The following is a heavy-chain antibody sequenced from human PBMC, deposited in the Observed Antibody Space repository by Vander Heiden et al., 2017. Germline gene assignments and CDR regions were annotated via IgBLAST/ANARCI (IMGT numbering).Heavy chain of an antibody. Sequence: QVQLQQWGAGVLKPSETLSLTCAVYGGSFSGYYWSWIRQPPGKGLEWIGEINHSGRTNYNPSRNSRVTISVDTAKNQFSLKLSSVTAAETAVYYCAGYYYDSSGYSNWFDPGGQGTLVTVSS. J-gene: IGHJ5*02. CDR3: AGYYYDSSGYSNWFDP. D-gene: IGHD3-22*01. V-gene: IGHV4-34*01. CDR1: GGSFSGYY. CDR2: INHSGRT.